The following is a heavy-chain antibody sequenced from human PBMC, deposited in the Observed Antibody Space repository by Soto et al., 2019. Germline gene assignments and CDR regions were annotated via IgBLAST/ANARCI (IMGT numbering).Heavy chain of an antibody. J-gene: IGHJ4*02. Sequence: PGGSLRLSCAASGFTFSSYSMNWVRQAPGKGLEWVSSISSSSSYIYYADSVKSRFTISRDNAKNSLYLQMNSLRAEDTAVYYCARGTLTVTSTYYFDYWGQGTLVTVSS. CDR3: ARGTLTVTSTYYFDY. CDR2: ISSSSSYI. CDR1: GFTFSSYS. D-gene: IGHD4-17*01. V-gene: IGHV3-21*01.